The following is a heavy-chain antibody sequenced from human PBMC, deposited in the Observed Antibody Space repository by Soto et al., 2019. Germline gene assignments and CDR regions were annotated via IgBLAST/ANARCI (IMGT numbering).Heavy chain of an antibody. Sequence: WGSLRLSCAVSGFNVMSYWMSWFRQAPGKGLEWVASIKEDGSEIYYLHSVRGRFSISRDSAGNALHLTMNYLSAEDTGVYFCARDIGFDYVNWGQGTLVTVSS. CDR1: GFNVMSYW. J-gene: IGHJ4*02. CDR3: ARDIGFDYVN. D-gene: IGHD3-16*01. CDR2: IKEDGSEI. V-gene: IGHV3-7*01.